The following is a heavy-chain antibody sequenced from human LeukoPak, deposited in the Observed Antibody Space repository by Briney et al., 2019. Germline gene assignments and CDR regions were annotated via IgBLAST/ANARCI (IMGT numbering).Heavy chain of an antibody. J-gene: IGHJ4*02. CDR3: AASSPYNWKAHDF. CDR2: FEPEDGKI. Sequence: GSVKVSCRVSGNSLTKLFMHWVRQPPGKGREWMGGFEPEDGKIICAQKFEGRLTMTEDTSTETAYMELSSLRSEDTAVYYCAASSPYNWKAHDFWGQGSLVIVSS. D-gene: IGHD1-1*01. CDR1: GNSLTKLF. V-gene: IGHV1-24*01.